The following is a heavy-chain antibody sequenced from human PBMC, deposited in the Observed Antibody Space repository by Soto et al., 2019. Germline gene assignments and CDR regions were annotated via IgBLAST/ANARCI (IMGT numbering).Heavy chain of an antibody. D-gene: IGHD2-21*02. Sequence: QVQLVQSGAEVKKPGASVTVSCKASGYTFTNFGISWVRQAPGQGLEWMGWISAYNGNTNSAHNVQGRVTMTTDTSTSTAYMELRSLRSDATAVYCCARGVTPIDYWGQGTLVTVAS. CDR3: ARGVTPIDY. V-gene: IGHV1-18*01. CDR2: ISAYNGNT. J-gene: IGHJ4*02. CDR1: GYTFTNFG.